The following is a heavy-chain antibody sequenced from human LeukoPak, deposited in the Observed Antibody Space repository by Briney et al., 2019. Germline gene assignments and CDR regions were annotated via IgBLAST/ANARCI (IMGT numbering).Heavy chain of an antibody. Sequence: PGGSLRLSCAASGFTFSSYGMHWVRQAPGKGLEWVAVIWYDGSNKYYADSVKGRFTISRDNSKNTLYLQMNSLRAEDTAVYYCARDLDRIAAAGPFDYWGQGTLVTVSS. V-gene: IGHV3-33*01. CDR2: IWYDGSNK. D-gene: IGHD6-13*01. CDR1: GFTFSSYG. CDR3: ARDLDRIAAAGPFDY. J-gene: IGHJ4*02.